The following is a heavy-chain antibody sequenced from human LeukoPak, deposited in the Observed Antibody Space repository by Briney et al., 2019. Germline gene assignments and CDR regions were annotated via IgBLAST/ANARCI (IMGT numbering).Heavy chain of an antibody. V-gene: IGHV4-59*08. D-gene: IGHD1-14*01. CDR3: ARLRPDDAFDI. CDR1: GGSIGSYY. CDR2: IYHSGST. J-gene: IGHJ3*02. Sequence: PSETLSLTCTVSGGSIGSYYWTWIRQPPGKGLEWIGSIYHSGSTYYNPSLKSRVTISVDTSKNQFSLKLSSVTAADTAVYYCARLRPDDAFDIWGQGTMVTVSS.